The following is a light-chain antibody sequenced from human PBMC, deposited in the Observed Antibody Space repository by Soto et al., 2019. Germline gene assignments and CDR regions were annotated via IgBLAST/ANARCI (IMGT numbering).Light chain of an antibody. Sequence: QLVLTHSPSASASLGASVKLTCNPSSGHSSYAIACHQPQPEKGPRYLMKLNSDGSHSKGDGIPYRFSGSSSVVERYLTISSLLSEEAADYYCQTWGTGIVVFGGGTKVTVL. V-gene: IGLV4-69*01. CDR2: LNSDGSH. CDR3: QTWGTGIVV. CDR1: SGHSSYA. J-gene: IGLJ2*01.